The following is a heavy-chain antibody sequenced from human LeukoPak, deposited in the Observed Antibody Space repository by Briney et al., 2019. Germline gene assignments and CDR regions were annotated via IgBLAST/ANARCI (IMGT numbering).Heavy chain of an antibody. Sequence: PGGSLRLSCAASGFTFSSYAMSWFRQAPGKGLEWVSAISGSGGSTYYADSVKGRFAISRDNSKNTLYLQMNSLRAEDTAVYYCAARHYYYDSTLGWGQGTLVTVSS. CDR1: GFTFSSYA. CDR2: ISGSGGST. CDR3: AARHYYYDSTLG. V-gene: IGHV3-23*01. D-gene: IGHD3-22*01. J-gene: IGHJ4*02.